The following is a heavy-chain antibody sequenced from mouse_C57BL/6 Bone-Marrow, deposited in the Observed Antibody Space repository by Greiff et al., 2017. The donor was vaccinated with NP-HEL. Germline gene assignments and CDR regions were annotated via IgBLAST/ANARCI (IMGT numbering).Heavy chain of an antibody. CDR3: ARSHYGYPAWFAY. D-gene: IGHD2-2*01. CDR1: GYTFTSYW. Sequence: QQSCKASGYTFTSYWMHWVKQRPGRGLEWIGRIDPNSGGTKYNEKFKSKATLTVDKPSSTAYMQLSSLTSEDSAVYYCARSHYGYPAWFAYWGQGTLVTVSA. CDR2: IDPNSGGT. J-gene: IGHJ3*01. V-gene: IGHV1-72*01.